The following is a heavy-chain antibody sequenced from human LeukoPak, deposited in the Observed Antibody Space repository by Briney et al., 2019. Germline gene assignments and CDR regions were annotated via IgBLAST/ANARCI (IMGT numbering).Heavy chain of an antibody. Sequence: GGSLRLSCAASGFTFNNYGMHWVRQAPGKGLEWVTVISPDGNIEYYADSVRGRFDISRDNSKNTLYLQMNSLRAEDTAVYYCASPAGRIAVAGTGIQASYWGQGTLVTVSS. CDR1: GFTFNNYG. D-gene: IGHD6-19*01. CDR3: ASPAGRIAVAGTGIQASY. V-gene: IGHV3-30*03. J-gene: IGHJ4*02. CDR2: ISPDGNIE.